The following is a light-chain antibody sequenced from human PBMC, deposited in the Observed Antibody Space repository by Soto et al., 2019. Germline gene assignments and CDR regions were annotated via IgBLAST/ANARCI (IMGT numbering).Light chain of an antibody. CDR2: KAS. CDR3: QQYKTYS. J-gene: IGKJ1*01. Sequence: DIQMAQSPSTLSASVGDRVTITCRASQSISTWLAWYQHKAGKAPKLLIYKASNLESGVPSRFSGSGSGTEFTLTISSLHPEDFATYYCQQYKTYSFGQGTKVEIK. CDR1: QSISTW. V-gene: IGKV1-5*03.